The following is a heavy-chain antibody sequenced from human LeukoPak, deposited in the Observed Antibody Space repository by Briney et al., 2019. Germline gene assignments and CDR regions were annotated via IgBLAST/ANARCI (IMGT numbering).Heavy chain of an antibody. CDR1: GGSISSSSYY. D-gene: IGHD3-16*02. J-gene: IGHJ5*02. Sequence: SETLSLTCTVSGGSISSSSYYWGWIRQPPGKGLEWIGYIYYSGSTNYNPSLKSRVTISIETSKNQFSLKVSSVTPADTAVYYCARHPSKYRSFDPWGQGTLVTVAS. CDR2: IYYSGST. CDR3: ARHPSKYRSFDP. V-gene: IGHV4-61*05.